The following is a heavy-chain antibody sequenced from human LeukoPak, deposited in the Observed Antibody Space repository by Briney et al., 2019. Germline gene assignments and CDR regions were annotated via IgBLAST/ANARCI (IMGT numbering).Heavy chain of an antibody. Sequence: GASVKVSCKASGYTFTSYDINWVRQATGQGLERMGWMNPNSGNTGYAKKFQGRVTMTRNTSISTAYMELSSLRSEDTAVYYCARVIYSYEDAFDIWGQGTMVTVSS. CDR3: ARVIYSYEDAFDI. CDR2: MNPNSGNT. CDR1: GYTFTSYD. J-gene: IGHJ3*02. D-gene: IGHD5-18*01. V-gene: IGHV1-8*01.